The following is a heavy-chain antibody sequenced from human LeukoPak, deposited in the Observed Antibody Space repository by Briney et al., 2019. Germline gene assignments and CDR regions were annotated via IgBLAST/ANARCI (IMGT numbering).Heavy chain of an antibody. Sequence: ASVKVSCKDSGYSFTSYGISWVRQAPGQGLKWMGWISAYNGNPNYEQKLQGRVTMTTDTSTSTAYMEPRRLSCDEPAVYYCARGSYYDSSGHRVLDYWGQGTVVSVSS. D-gene: IGHD3-22*01. CDR2: ISAYNGNP. V-gene: IGHV1-18*01. J-gene: IGHJ4*02. CDR3: ARGSYYDSSGHRVLDY. CDR1: GYSFTSYG.